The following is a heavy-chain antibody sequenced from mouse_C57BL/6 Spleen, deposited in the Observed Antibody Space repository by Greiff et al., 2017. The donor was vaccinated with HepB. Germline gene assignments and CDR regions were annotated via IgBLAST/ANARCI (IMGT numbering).Heavy chain of an antibody. D-gene: IGHD1-1*01. V-gene: IGHV5-9-1*02. CDR2: ISSGGDYI. J-gene: IGHJ4*01. CDR1: GFTFSSYA. CDR3: TRETVDY. Sequence: EVKLMEPGEGLVKPGGSLKLSCAASGFTFSSYAMSWVRQTPEKRLEWVAYISSGGDYIYYADTVKGRFTISRDNARNTLYLQMSSLKSEDTAMYYCTRETVDYWGQGTSVTVSS.